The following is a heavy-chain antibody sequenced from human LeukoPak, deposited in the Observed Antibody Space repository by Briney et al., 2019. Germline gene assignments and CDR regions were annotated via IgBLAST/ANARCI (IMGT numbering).Heavy chain of an antibody. D-gene: IGHD2-21*02. V-gene: IGHV3-23*01. CDR1: GFTFSSFA. CDR2: LSDSGSST. Sequence: PGGSLRLSCAASGFTFSSFAMSWVRQAPGKGLEWVSALSDSGSSTYYADSVKGRFTIYGDNSKNTLYLHMNSLRAEDTAVYYCAKTLWGLTLLSSDHWGQGTLVTVSS. CDR3: AKTLWGLTLLSSDH. J-gene: IGHJ4*02.